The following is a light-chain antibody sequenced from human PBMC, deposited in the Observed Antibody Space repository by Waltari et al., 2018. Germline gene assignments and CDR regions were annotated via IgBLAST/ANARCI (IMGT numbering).Light chain of an antibody. CDR3: QQRSNWPPT. CDR1: QSVSRN. Sequence: EIVLTQSPATLSLSPGERATLSCRASQSVSRNLAWYQQKPGQPPRLFLYVASTRATGLPARCRGSGSGTDFTRTVSSLDPEDFAVYCGQQRSNWPPTSSPGTKVD. V-gene: IGKV3-11*01. CDR2: VAS. J-gene: IGKJ3*01.